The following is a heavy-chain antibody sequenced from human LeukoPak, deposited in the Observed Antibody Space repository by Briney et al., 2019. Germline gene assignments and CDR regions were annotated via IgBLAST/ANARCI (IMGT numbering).Heavy chain of an antibody. Sequence: ASVKVSCKASGYTFTGYYMHWVRQAPGQGLEWMGRINPNSGGTNYAQKFQGRVTMTRDTSISTAYMELSRLRSDDTAVYYCARVGYSYGPSGDWGQGTLVTGSS. J-gene: IGHJ4*02. V-gene: IGHV1-2*06. CDR2: INPNSGGT. CDR1: GYTFTGYY. CDR3: ARVGYSYGPSGD. D-gene: IGHD5-18*01.